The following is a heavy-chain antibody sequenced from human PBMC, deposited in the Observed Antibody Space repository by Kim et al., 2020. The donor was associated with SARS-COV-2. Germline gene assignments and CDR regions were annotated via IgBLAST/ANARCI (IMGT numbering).Heavy chain of an antibody. CDR3: ARHSPGDYRGKPLDY. Sequence: GESLKISCKDSGYGFTNYWIAWVRQMPGKGLEWMGIIFPADSDTRYSPSFQGHVTLSADKSISTAYLQWSSLKASDTAMYYCARHSPGDYRGKPLDYWGQGTLVTVSS. J-gene: IGHJ4*02. CDR1: GYGFTNYW. V-gene: IGHV5-51*01. D-gene: IGHD4-17*01. CDR2: IFPADSDT.